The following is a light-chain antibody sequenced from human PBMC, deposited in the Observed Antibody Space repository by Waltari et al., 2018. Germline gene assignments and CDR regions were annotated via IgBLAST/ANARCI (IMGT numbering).Light chain of an antibody. CDR3: QTWDPDTVV. CDR1: SEHSAYA. V-gene: IGLV4-69*01. Sequence: LAVTQLPSASASLGAPVQLTCTLSSEHSAYAIAWHQPQPEKGPRFLMKIDGGGGHTKGDGIPDRFSGFSSGAGRYLTISSLQYEDEAAYYCQTWDPDTVVFGGGTKLTV. J-gene: IGLJ2*01. CDR2: IDGGGGH.